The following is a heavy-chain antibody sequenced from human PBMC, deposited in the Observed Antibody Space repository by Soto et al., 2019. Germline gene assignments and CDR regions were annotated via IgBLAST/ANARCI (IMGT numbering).Heavy chain of an antibody. CDR3: ARRGYSYGPTIDY. Sequence: EVQLVESGGGFVQPGGSLRLSCAASGFTFSTDSMHWVRQAPGKGLEWVSYISGSSTTIYYADSVKGRFTISRDNAKSSLYQQMDSLRDEDTAVYYCARRGYSYGPTIDYWGQGTLVTVSS. CDR2: ISGSSTTI. J-gene: IGHJ4*02. D-gene: IGHD5-18*01. V-gene: IGHV3-48*02. CDR1: GFTFSTDS.